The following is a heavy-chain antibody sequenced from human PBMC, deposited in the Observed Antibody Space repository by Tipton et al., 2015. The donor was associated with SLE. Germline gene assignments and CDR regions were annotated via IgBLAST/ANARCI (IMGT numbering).Heavy chain of an antibody. CDR1: GGSISSSSYY. J-gene: IGHJ4*02. Sequence: TLSLTCTVSGGSISSSSYYWGWIRQPPGKGLEWIRYIYYSGSTNYNPSLKSRVTISVDTSKNQFSLKLSSVTAADTAVYYCARVGAAAAIDYWGQGTLVTVSS. CDR2: IYYSGST. V-gene: IGHV4-61*05. D-gene: IGHD2-2*02. CDR3: ARVGAAAAIDY.